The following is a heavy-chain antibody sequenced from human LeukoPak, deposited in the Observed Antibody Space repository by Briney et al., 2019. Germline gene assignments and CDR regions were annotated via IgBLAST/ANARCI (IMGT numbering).Heavy chain of an antibody. V-gene: IGHV3-33*01. CDR1: GFTFSSHG. D-gene: IGHD6-6*01. Sequence: GGSLRLSCAASGFTFSSHGMHWVRQSPGKGLEWVAVIWYDGSNKYYADSVKGRFTISRDNFKNTLYLQMNSLRDEDTAVYYCAREYSSSSGRAFDIWGQGTMVTVSS. CDR2: IWYDGSNK. J-gene: IGHJ3*02. CDR3: AREYSSSSGRAFDI.